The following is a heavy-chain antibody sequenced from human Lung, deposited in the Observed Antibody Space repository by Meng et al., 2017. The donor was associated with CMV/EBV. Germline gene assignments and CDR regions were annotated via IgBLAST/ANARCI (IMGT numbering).Heavy chain of an antibody. V-gene: IGHV4-4*02. CDR2: IDDSEST. CDR1: GASSCGKNG. CDR3: VRGKQDAWEVFDY. J-gene: IGHJ4*02. D-gene: IGHD3-10*01. Sequence: VPRREAAPGLVKAFCAVSLSLCGFGASSCGKNGWGWVRQPTGKGQGWIGDIDDSESTNYNPSITSRISISLDKSKKHCLIKVYSVTAAEAGVYYCVRGKQDAWEVFDYWGQGALVTVSS.